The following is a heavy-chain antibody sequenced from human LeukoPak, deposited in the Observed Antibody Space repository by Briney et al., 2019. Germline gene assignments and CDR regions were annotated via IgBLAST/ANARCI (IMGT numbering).Heavy chain of an antibody. J-gene: IGHJ6*03. D-gene: IGHD6-19*01. CDR1: GGSFSGYY. CDR2: INHSGST. V-gene: IGHV4-34*01. Sequence: PSETLSLTCAVYGGSFSGYYGSWIRQPPGKGLKWIGEINHSGSTNYNPSLKSRVTISLDPSKNQFSPKLTSVTAADTAVYYRARDKREAVAGTYIYYYYMDVWGNGTTVTNSS. CDR3: ARDKREAVAGTYIYYYYMDV.